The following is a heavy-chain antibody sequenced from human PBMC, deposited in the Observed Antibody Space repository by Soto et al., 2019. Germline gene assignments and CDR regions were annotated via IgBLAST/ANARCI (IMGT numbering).Heavy chain of an antibody. CDR1: GGTFSSYA. V-gene: IGHV1-69*13. D-gene: IGHD5-18*01. J-gene: IGHJ6*02. CDR2: IIPIFGTA. CDR3: ARGTVDTAMVKDLDYYYGMDV. Sequence: SVKVSCKASGGTFSSYAISWVRQAPGQGLEWMGGIIPIFGTANYAQKFQGRVTITADESTSTAYMELSSLRSEDTAVYYCARGTVDTAMVKDLDYYYGMDVWGQGTTVTVSS.